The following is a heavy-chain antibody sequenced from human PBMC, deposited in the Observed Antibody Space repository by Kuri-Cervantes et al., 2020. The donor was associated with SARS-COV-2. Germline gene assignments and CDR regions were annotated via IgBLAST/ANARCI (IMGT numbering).Heavy chain of an antibody. Sequence: ASVKVSCKASGYTFTSYAMHWVRQAPGQRLEWMGWSNAGNGNTKYSQEFQGRVTMTRDTSITTAYMELSRLRSDDTAMYYCTSHHYDSNVSPVFDVWGQGTMVTVSS. CDR3: TSHHYDSNVSPVFDV. V-gene: IGHV1-3*02. D-gene: IGHD3-22*01. CDR1: GYTFTSYA. J-gene: IGHJ3*01. CDR2: SNAGNGNT.